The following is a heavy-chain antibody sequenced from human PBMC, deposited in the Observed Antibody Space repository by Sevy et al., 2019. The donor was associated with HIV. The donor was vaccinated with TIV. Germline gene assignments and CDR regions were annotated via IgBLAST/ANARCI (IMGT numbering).Heavy chain of an antibody. J-gene: IGHJ4*02. Sequence: GGSLRLSCAASGFIFSNYDMNWVRQAPGKGLEWISHISSSSVALYYADSVKGRLTISRDNAKNALSLHMSSLRDEDTAVYYCARDRYGAKLNDWGQGTLVTVSS. CDR1: GFIFSNYD. V-gene: IGHV3-48*02. CDR3: ARDRYGAKLND. CDR2: ISSSSVAL. D-gene: IGHD4-17*01.